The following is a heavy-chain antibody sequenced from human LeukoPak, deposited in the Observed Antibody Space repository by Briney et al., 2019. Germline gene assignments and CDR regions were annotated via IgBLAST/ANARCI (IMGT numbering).Heavy chain of an antibody. CDR2: IIPIFGTA. D-gene: IGHD2-2*02. J-gene: IGHJ6*03. CDR3: ARGTGYCSSPSCYRGHYYYMDV. V-gene: IGHV1-69*13. Sequence: SVKVSCKASGGTFSSYAISWVRQAPGQGLEWMGGIIPIFGTANYAQKFQGRVTITADESTSTAYMELSSLRSEDTAVYYCARGTGYCSSPSCYRGHYYYMDVWGKGTTVTVSS. CDR1: GGTFSSYA.